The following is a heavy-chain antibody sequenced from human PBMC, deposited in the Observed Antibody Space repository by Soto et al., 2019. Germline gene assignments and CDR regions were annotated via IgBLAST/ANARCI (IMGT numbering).Heavy chain of an antibody. Sequence: SETLSLTCTVSGGSISSGGYYWSWIHQHPGKGLEWIGYIYYSGSTYYNPSLKSRVTISVDTSKNQFSLKLSSVTAADTAVYYCARGGPIGSSGYYGFDYWGQGTLVTVSS. CDR2: IYYSGST. CDR3: ARGGPIGSSGYYGFDY. J-gene: IGHJ4*02. V-gene: IGHV4-31*03. D-gene: IGHD3-22*01. CDR1: GGSISSGGYY.